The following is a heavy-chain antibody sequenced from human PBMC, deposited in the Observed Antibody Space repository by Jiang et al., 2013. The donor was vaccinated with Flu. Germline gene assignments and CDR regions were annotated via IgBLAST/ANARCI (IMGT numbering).Heavy chain of an antibody. J-gene: IGHJ2*01. Sequence: SLTCAISGDSVSSNSAAWNWIRQSPSRGLEWLGRTYYRSKWYNDYAVSVKSRITINPDTSKNQFSLQLNSVTPEDTAVYYCARDSSSWYGSTGVGYFDLWGRGTLVTVSS. V-gene: IGHV6-1*01. CDR3: ARDSSSWYGSTGVGYFDL. CDR2: TYYRSKWYN. D-gene: IGHD6-13*01. CDR1: GDSVSSNSAA.